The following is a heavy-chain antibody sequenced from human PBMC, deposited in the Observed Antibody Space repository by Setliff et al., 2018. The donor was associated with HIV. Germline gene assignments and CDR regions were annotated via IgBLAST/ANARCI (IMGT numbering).Heavy chain of an antibody. D-gene: IGHD3-10*01. CDR1: GGSVSSSSYY. Sequence: SETLSLTCTVSGGSVSSSSYYWGWIRQPPGKGLEWIGSIYYSGSTHYNPSLQSRVTVSVDTSKNQFSLNLSSVTAADTAVYYCARTLGSGTFRYYFDYWGQGTLVTV. CDR3: ARTLGSGTFRYYFDY. J-gene: IGHJ4*02. CDR2: IYYSGST. V-gene: IGHV4-39*01.